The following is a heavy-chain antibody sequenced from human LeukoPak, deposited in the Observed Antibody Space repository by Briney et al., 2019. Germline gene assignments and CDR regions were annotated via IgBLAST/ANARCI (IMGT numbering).Heavy chain of an antibody. D-gene: IGHD3-3*01. Sequence: PGGPLRLSCAASGFTVSSNYMSWVRQAPGKGLEWVSVIYSGGSTYYADSVKGRFTISRDNSKNTLYLQMNSLRAEDTAVYYCARERITIFGVVPKRSFDPWGQGTLVTVSS. CDR2: IYSGGST. CDR3: ARERITIFGVVPKRSFDP. J-gene: IGHJ5*02. V-gene: IGHV3-66*01. CDR1: GFTVSSNY.